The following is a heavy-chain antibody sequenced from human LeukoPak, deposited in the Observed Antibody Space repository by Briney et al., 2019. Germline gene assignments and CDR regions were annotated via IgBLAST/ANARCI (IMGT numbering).Heavy chain of an antibody. D-gene: IGHD5-18*01. J-gene: IGHJ4*02. V-gene: IGHV3-21*06. CDR2: ISGSSSSI. Sequence: GSLTLSCAASGFTVSSNYMSWVRQAPGKGLEWVSSISGSSSSIYYAQSVKGRFTISRDNAKNSLYLQMNSLRAEDTAVYYCARGGYSYDYWGQGTMVTVSS. CDR1: GFTVSSNY. CDR3: ARGGYSYDY.